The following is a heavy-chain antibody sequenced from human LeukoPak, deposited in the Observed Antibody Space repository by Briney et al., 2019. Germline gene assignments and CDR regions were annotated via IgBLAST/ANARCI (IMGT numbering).Heavy chain of an antibody. V-gene: IGHV1-69*13. CDR2: IIPIFGTA. CDR3: AREPQPYGDYVSDGMDV. CDR1: GYTFTSYG. J-gene: IGHJ6*02. Sequence: SVKVSCKASGYTFTSYGISWVRQAPGQGLEWMGGIIPIFGTANYAQKFQGRVTITADESTSTAYMELSSLRSEDTAVYYCAREPQPYGDYVSDGMDVWGQGTTVTVSS. D-gene: IGHD4-17*01.